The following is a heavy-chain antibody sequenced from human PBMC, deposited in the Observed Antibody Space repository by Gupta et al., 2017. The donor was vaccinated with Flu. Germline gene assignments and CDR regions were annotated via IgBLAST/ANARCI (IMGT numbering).Heavy chain of an antibody. D-gene: IGHD5-18*01. V-gene: IGHV4-59*13. CDR2: IFTSETI. J-gene: IGHJ4*02. CDR3: ARGGGYSYGHKFDH. Sequence: IRQPQGKGLEWFGFIFTSETISFDPSLEGRAPISLDTSKIHFSLKLYSVTPAGTAVYYCARGGGYSYGHKFDHWGPGTLVTVSS.